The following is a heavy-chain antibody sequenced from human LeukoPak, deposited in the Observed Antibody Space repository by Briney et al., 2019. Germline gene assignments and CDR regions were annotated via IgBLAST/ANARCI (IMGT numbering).Heavy chain of an antibody. D-gene: IGHD6-19*01. J-gene: IGHJ3*02. Sequence: PSETLSLTCTVSGGSIGSTNYYWGWIRQPPGKGLEWIANIYYSGSTYYNPSLKSRVTISVDTSKTQFSLRLNSVTAADTSIYYCARIPTNAVPSAHNGFDIWGQGTMLTVSS. CDR1: GGSIGSTNYY. CDR2: IYYSGST. CDR3: ARIPTNAVPSAHNGFDI. V-gene: IGHV4-39*01.